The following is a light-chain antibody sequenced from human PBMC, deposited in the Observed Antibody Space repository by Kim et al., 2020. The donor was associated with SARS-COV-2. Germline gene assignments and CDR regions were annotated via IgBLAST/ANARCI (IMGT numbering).Light chain of an antibody. V-gene: IGKV1-12*01. CDR3: QQDNSYPRT. CDR2: TAS. CDR1: QGISSS. Sequence: ASAGDRVTITCRASQGISSSLAWYQQKPGKAPKLLIYTASTLQRGVPSRFSGSGSGTDFTLTISSLQPEDFATYSCQQDNSYPRTFGQGTKVDIK. J-gene: IGKJ1*01.